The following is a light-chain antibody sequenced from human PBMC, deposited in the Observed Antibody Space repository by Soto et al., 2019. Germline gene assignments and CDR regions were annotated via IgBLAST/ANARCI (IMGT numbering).Light chain of an antibody. CDR3: QQYNSFPWT. CDR2: EAS. CDR1: LSINSW. J-gene: IGKJ1*01. Sequence: DMKMPQSPSPLSAAVGDRVTATCPASLSINSWLAWYQQKPGKAPQLLLSEASILESGVPSRFSGSGSGTEFTLTISSLQPGDIATYYCQQYNSFPWTFGQGTKVDIK. V-gene: IGKV1-5*03.